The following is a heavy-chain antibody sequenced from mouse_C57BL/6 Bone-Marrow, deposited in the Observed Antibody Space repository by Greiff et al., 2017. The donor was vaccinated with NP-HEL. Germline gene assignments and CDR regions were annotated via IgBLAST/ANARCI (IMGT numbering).Heavy chain of an antibody. J-gene: IGHJ3*01. D-gene: IGHD1-1*01. V-gene: IGHV1-55*01. Sequence: VQLQQPGAELVKPGASVKMSCKASGYTFTSYWITWVKQRPGQGLEWIGDIYPGSGSTNYNEKFKSKATLTVDTSSSTAYMQLSSLTSEDSAVYYCARDYYYGSSYAGFAYWGQGTLVTVSA. CDR3: ARDYYYGSSYAGFAY. CDR2: IYPGSGST. CDR1: GYTFTSYW.